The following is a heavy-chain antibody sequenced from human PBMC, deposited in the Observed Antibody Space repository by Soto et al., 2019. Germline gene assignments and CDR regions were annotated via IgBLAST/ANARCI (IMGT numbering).Heavy chain of an antibody. CDR3: VKDRYVDY. V-gene: IGHV3-64D*06. J-gene: IGHJ4*02. CDR1: GFTFTSDS. Sequence: GGSLRLSCSVSGFTFTSDSMHWVRQAPGKGLEYVASISSEGASTYYADSVKGRFIISRDNSKNTLYLQMSRLRAQDTAVYYCVKDRYVDYRGQGILVTVSS. CDR2: ISSEGAST.